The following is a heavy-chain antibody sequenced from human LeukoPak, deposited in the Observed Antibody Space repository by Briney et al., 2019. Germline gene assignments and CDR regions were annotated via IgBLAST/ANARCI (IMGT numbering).Heavy chain of an antibody. CDR2: VTPSGDGT. V-gene: IGHV3-23*01. CDR1: GFTFSSPA. D-gene: IGHD1-26*01. CDR3: AKDSPVATW. Sequence: GGSLRLSCAASGFTFSSPAMSWVRQTPGKGLEWVSSVTPSGDGTYYAASVKGRFTISRDNSKNTLYLQMDSLRADDTAKYYCAKDSPVATWWGQGTLVTVSS. J-gene: IGHJ4*02.